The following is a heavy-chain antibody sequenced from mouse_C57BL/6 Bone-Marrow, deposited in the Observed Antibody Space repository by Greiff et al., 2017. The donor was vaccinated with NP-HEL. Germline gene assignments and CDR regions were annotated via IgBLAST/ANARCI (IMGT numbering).Heavy chain of an antibody. Sequence: EVKLQESGPVLVKPGASVKMSCKASGYTFTDYYMNWVKQSHGKSLEWIGVINPYNGGTSYNQKFKGKATLTVDKSSSTAYMELNSLTSEDSAVYYCAISPYGSSYGAMDYWGQGTSVTVSS. V-gene: IGHV1-19*01. CDR2: INPYNGGT. CDR1: GYTFTDYY. D-gene: IGHD1-1*01. J-gene: IGHJ4*01. CDR3: AISPYGSSYGAMDY.